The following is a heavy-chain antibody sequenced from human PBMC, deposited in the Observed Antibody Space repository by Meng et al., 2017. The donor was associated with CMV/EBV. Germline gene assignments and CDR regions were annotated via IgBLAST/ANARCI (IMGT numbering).Heavy chain of an antibody. CDR2: INHSGST. Sequence: GSLRLSCTVSGYSISSGYYWGWIRQPPGKELEWIGEINHSGSTNYNPSLKSRVTISVDTSKNQFSLKLSSVTAADTAVYYCARRPLYIVVVPAARNWFDPWGQGTLVTVSS. V-gene: IGHV4-38-2*02. CDR3: ARRPLYIVVVPAARNWFDP. CDR1: GYSISSGYY. J-gene: IGHJ5*02. D-gene: IGHD2-2*01.